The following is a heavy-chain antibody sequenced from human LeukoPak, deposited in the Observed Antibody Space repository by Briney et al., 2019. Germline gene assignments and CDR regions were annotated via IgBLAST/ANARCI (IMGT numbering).Heavy chain of an antibody. J-gene: IGHJ4*02. CDR1: GDSISSSSYY. CDR2: ISGSGGNT. D-gene: IGHD6-25*01. V-gene: IGHV3-23*01. CDR3: AKGSGTAEEF. Sequence: ETLSLTCTVSGDSISSSSYYWGWIRQSPGKGLEWVSAISGSGGNTHYTDSVKGRFTISRDNSKNTLYLQMDSLRADDTAVYYCAKGSGTAEEFWGQGTLVTVSS.